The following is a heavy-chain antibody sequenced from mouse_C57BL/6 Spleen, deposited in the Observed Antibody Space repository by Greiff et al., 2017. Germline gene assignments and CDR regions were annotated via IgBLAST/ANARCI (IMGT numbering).Heavy chain of an antibody. CDR1: GYAFSSYW. Sequence: QVQLKESGAELVEPGASVKISCKASGYAFSSYWMNWVKQRPGKGLEWIGQIYPGDGDTNYNGKFKGKATLTADKSSSTAYMQLSSLTSEDSAVYFGARGPYYYGSSWDYWGQGTTLTVSS. J-gene: IGHJ2*01. CDR2: IYPGDGDT. V-gene: IGHV1-80*01. D-gene: IGHD1-1*01. CDR3: ARGPYYYGSSWDY.